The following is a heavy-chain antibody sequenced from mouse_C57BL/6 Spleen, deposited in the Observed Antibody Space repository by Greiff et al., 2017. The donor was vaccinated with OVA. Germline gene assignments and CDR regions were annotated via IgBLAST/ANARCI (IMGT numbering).Heavy chain of an antibody. J-gene: IGHJ4*01. D-gene: IGHD1-1*01. V-gene: IGHV10-1*01. Sequence: EVMLVESGGGLVQPKGSLKLSCAASGFSFNTYAMNWVRQAPGKGLEWVARIRSKSNNYATYYTDSVKDRFTISRDDSESMLYLQMNNLKTEDTAMYYCVRPSYYYGDYAMDYWGQGTSVTVSS. CDR1: GFSFNTYA. CDR3: VRPSYYYGDYAMDY. CDR2: IRSKSNNYAT.